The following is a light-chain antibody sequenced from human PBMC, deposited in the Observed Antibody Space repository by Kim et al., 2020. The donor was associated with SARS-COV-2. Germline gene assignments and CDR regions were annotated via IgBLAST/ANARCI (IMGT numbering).Light chain of an antibody. CDR3: QQYDTSPIT. CDR1: QTVISSY. J-gene: IGKJ5*01. Sequence: EIVLTQSPGTLSLSPGERGTLSCRASQTVISSYLAWYQHKPGRAPRLLIYGASRRATGIPDRFSGSGSGTDFTLTISRLEPEDFAVYYCQQYDTSPITFGQGTRLEIK. V-gene: IGKV3-20*01. CDR2: GAS.